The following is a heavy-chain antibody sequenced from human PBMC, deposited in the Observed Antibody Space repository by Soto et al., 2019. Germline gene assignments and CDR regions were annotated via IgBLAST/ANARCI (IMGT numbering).Heavy chain of an antibody. Sequence: GGSLRLSCAASGFTFSSYAMSWVRQAPGKGLEWVSAISGSGGSTYYADSVKGRFTISRDNSKNTLYLQMNSLRAEDTAVYYCAARGPHYYDSSGYYPTAVDYWGQGTLVTVSS. CDR3: AARGPHYYDSSGYYPTAVDY. CDR1: GFTFSSYA. CDR2: ISGSGGST. D-gene: IGHD3-22*01. V-gene: IGHV3-23*01. J-gene: IGHJ4*02.